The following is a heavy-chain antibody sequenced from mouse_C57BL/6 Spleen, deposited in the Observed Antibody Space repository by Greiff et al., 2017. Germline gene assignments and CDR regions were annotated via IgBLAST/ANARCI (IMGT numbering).Heavy chain of an antibody. J-gene: IGHJ3*01. CDR3: ARAYYGSSLAY. CDR2: IYPSDSET. Sequence: QVQLQQPGAELVRPGSSVKLSCKASGYTFTSYWMDWVKQRPGQGLEWIGNIYPSDSETHYNQKFKDKATLTVDKSSSTAYMQLSSLTSEDSAVYYCARAYYGSSLAYWGQGTLVTVSA. D-gene: IGHD1-1*01. CDR1: GYTFTSYW. V-gene: IGHV1-61*01.